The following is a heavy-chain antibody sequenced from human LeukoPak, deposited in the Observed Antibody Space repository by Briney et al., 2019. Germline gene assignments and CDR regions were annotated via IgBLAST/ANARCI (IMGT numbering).Heavy chain of an antibody. V-gene: IGHV3-30*18. CDR3: AKDNLVVLYYYDSSGYYLDY. CDR1: GFTFSSYG. CDR2: ISYDGSNK. J-gene: IGHJ4*02. Sequence: PGRSLRLSCAASGFTFSSYGMHWVRQAPGKGLEWVAVISYDGSNKYYADSVKGRFTISRDNSKNTLYLQMNSLRAEDTAVYYCAKDNLVVLYYYDSSGYYLDYWGQGTLVTVSS. D-gene: IGHD3-22*01.